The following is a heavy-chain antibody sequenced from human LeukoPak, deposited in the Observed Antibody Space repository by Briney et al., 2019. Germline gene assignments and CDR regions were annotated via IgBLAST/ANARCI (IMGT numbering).Heavy chain of an antibody. J-gene: IGHJ4*02. Sequence: PSETLSLNCAVYGGSFSGYYWSWSRQPPGKGLEWIGEINHSGSTNYNPSLKSRVTISVHTSKNQFSLKLSSVTAADTAVYYCARASATVNSTPFDYWGQGTLVTVSS. V-gene: IGHV4-34*01. D-gene: IGHD5-12*01. CDR1: GGSFSGYY. CDR3: ARASATVNSTPFDY. CDR2: INHSGST.